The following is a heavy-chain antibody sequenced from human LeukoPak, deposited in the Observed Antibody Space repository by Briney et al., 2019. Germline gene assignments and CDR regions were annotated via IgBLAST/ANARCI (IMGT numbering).Heavy chain of an antibody. CDR2: IRYDGSNE. CDR1: GFTFSNAW. Sequence: GGSLRLSCAASGFTFSNAWMSWVRQAPGKGREWVAFIRYDGSNEYYADSVKSRFTISRDNSKNTLHLQMNSLRVEDTGVYYCAKAGGSGNYFHHWGQGTLVTVSS. V-gene: IGHV3-30*02. D-gene: IGHD3-10*01. CDR3: AKAGGSGNYFHH. J-gene: IGHJ1*01.